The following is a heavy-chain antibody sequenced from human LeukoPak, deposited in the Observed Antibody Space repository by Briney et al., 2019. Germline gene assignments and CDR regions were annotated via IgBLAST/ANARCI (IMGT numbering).Heavy chain of an antibody. J-gene: IGHJ6*02. Sequence: GGALRLSCAASGFTFSNAWMSWVRHAPGKGLEWVGRIKSKTDGGTTDYAAPVKGRFTISRDDSKNTLYLQMNSLKTEDTAVYYCTTDRRPYYDILTGYYYPFYYYYGMDVWGQGTTVTVSS. CDR2: IKSKTDGGTT. V-gene: IGHV3-15*01. CDR3: TTDRRPYYDILTGYYYPFYYYYGMDV. CDR1: GFTFSNAW. D-gene: IGHD3-9*01.